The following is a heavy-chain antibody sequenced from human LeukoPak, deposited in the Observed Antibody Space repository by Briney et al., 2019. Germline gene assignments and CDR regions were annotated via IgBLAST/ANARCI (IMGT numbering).Heavy chain of an antibody. J-gene: IGHJ1*01. Sequence: SETLSLTCAVSGYSISGGYYWGWIRQPPGKGLEWIGSIYHSGSTYYNPSLQSRVTILVDTSKNQFSLKLSSVTAADTAVYYCARGRTAVADLHHWGQDTLVTVSS. V-gene: IGHV4-38-2*01. D-gene: IGHD6-19*01. CDR3: ARGRTAVADLHH. CDR1: GYSISGGYY. CDR2: IYHSGST.